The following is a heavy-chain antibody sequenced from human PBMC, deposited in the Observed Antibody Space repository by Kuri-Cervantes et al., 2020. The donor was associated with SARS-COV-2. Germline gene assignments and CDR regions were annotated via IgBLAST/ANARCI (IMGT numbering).Heavy chain of an antibody. V-gene: IGHV4-4*07. CDR1: GASISGFY. J-gene: IGHJ4*02. Sequence: SETLSLTCTVSGASISGFYGSWIRQPAGKGLEWIGRVDFGGRTNYNPSLKSRVIMSVDTPKNQFSLKLISVTAADTAVYYCARMSGNRILWGQGALVTVSS. D-gene: IGHD1-26*01. CDR2: VDFGGRT. CDR3: ARMSGNRIL.